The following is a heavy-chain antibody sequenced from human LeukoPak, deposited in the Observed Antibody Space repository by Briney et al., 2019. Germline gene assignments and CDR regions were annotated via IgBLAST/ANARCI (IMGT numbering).Heavy chain of an antibody. CDR3: ARGGGSYIY. V-gene: IGHV4-61*05. J-gene: IGHJ4*02. CDR2: IYYSGST. Sequence: SETLSLTCTVSGGSISSSSYYWSWIRQPPGKGLEWIGYIYYSGSTNYNPSLKSRVTISVDTSKNQFSLKLSSVTAADTAVYYCARGGGSYIYWGQGTLVTVSS. CDR1: GGSISSSSYY. D-gene: IGHD1-26*01.